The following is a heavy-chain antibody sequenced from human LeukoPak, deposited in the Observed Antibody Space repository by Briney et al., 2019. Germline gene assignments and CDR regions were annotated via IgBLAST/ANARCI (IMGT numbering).Heavy chain of an antibody. D-gene: IGHD6-19*01. Sequence: SETLSLTCAVYGGSSSGYYWSWIRQPPGKGLEWIGEINHSGSTNYNPSLKSRVTISVDTSKNQFSLKLSSVTAADTAVYYCARGAVAEGFDYWGQGTLVTVSS. CDR3: ARGAVAEGFDY. CDR2: INHSGST. CDR1: GGSSSGYY. J-gene: IGHJ4*02. V-gene: IGHV4-34*01.